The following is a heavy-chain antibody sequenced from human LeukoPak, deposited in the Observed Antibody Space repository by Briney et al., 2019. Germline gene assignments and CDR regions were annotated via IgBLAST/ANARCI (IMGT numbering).Heavy chain of an antibody. Sequence: SETLSLTCAVYGGSFSGYYWRWIRQPPGKGLEWIGEINHSGSTNYNPSLKSRVTISVDTSKNQFSLKLSSVTAADTAVYYCARAITVTTPRARRRKSGWFDPWGQGTLVTVSS. D-gene: IGHD4-17*01. J-gene: IGHJ5*02. CDR3: ARAITVTTPRARRRKSGWFDP. CDR2: INHSGST. V-gene: IGHV4-34*01. CDR1: GGSFSGYY.